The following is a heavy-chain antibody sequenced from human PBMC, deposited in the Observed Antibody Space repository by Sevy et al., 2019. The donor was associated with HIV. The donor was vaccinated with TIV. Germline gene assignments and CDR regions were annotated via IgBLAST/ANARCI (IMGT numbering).Heavy chain of an antibody. J-gene: IGHJ3*02. Sequence: GGSLRLSCAASGFTFSSYAMHWVRQAPGKGLEWVVVISYDGSNKYYADTVKGRFTISRDNSKNTLYLQMNSLRAEDTAVYYCARDPYYYDSSAQGGAFDIWGQGTMVTVSS. CDR2: ISYDGSNK. V-gene: IGHV3-30-3*01. CDR1: GFTFSSYA. CDR3: ARDPYYYDSSAQGGAFDI. D-gene: IGHD3-22*01.